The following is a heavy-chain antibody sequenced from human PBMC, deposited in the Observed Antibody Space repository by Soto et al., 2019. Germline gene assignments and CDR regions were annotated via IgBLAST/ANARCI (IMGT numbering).Heavy chain of an antibody. Sequence: QVQLVESGGGLVEPGGSLRLSCAASGFNVGDNYMTWIRQAPGKGLEWLSYSSSSGAYTNYADSVKGRFTISXXXXXNXXXXXXXXXXXXXTAVYFCARSSGRRHVFTFDYGLDVWGQGTTVTVSS. D-gene: IGHD3-16*01. CDR3: ARSSGRRHVFTFDYGLDV. V-gene: IGHV3-11*05. CDR2: SSSSGAYT. CDR1: GFNVGDNY. J-gene: IGHJ6*02.